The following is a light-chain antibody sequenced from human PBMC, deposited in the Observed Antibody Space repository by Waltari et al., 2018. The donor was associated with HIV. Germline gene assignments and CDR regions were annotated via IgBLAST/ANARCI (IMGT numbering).Light chain of an antibody. Sequence: DIVMTPSPDSLAVSLGERATINCKSSQSVLYSSNNKNYLAWYQQKPGQPPKLLIYWASTRESGVPDRFSGSGSGTDFTLTISSLQAEDVAVYYCQQYYSTPGAFGPGTKVDIK. V-gene: IGKV4-1*01. CDR1: QSVLYSSNNKNY. CDR3: QQYYSTPGA. CDR2: WAS. J-gene: IGKJ3*01.